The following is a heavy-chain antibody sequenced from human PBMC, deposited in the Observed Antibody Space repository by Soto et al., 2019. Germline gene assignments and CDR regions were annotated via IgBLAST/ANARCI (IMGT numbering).Heavy chain of an antibody. CDR1: GGSISSSSYY. CDR3: ASIIDFWSRTEKKFDY. D-gene: IGHD3-3*01. Sequence: NPSETLSLTCTVSGGSISSSSYYWGWIRQPPGKGLEWIGSIYYSGSTYYNPSLKSRVTISVDTSKNQFSLKLSSVTAADTAVYYCASIIDFWSRTEKKFDYWGQGTLVTVSS. CDR2: IYYSGST. J-gene: IGHJ4*02. V-gene: IGHV4-39*01.